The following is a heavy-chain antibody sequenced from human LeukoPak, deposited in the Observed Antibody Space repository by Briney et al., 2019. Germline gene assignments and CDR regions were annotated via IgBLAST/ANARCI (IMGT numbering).Heavy chain of an antibody. Sequence: SETLSLTCTVSGGSISSYYWSWLRQPPGKGLEWTGSIFQSGHTYYSPSLKSRVTISVDTSNNRFSLSLSAVTAADTAIYYCARDTRTAQGFDYWGQGILVTVSS. CDR3: ARDTRTAQGFDY. J-gene: IGHJ4*02. CDR1: GGSISSYY. CDR2: IFQSGHT. D-gene: IGHD2-15*01. V-gene: IGHV4-59*12.